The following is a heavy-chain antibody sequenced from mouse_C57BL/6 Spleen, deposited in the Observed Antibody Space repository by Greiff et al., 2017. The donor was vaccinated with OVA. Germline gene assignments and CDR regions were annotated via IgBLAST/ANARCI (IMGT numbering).Heavy chain of an antibody. V-gene: IGHV1-54*01. Sequence: VQLQQSGAELVRPGTSVKVSCKASGYAFTNYLIEWVKQRPGQGLEWIGVINPGSGGTNYNEKFKGKATLTADKSSSTAYMQLSSLTSEDAAVYFCARTWECAYWGQGTLVTVAA. J-gene: IGHJ3*01. CDR2: INPGSGGT. CDR1: GYAFTNYL. D-gene: IGHD4-1*01. CDR3: ARTWECAY.